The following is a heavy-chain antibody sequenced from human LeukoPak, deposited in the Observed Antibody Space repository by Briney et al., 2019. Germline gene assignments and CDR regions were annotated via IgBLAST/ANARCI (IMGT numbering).Heavy chain of an antibody. V-gene: IGHV4-4*07. CDR1: GGSFSGFH. Sequence: SETLSLTCAVSGGSFSGFHWTWIRQSPEKGLEWIGRIYTTGATQYNPSLKSRVTMSIDTSTNQFSLNLRSMTAADTAVYYCGRQGYTASYYFLDFWSQGTLVAVS. CDR2: IYTTGAT. D-gene: IGHD1-26*01. J-gene: IGHJ4*02. CDR3: GRQGYTASYYFLDF.